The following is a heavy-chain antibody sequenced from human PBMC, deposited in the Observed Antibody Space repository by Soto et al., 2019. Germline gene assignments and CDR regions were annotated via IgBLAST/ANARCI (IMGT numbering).Heavy chain of an antibody. Sequence: GGSLRLSCAASGFIFGNHGMTWVRQAPGRALEWVSTINANAIDTHYADSVKGRFTISRDNSKSTLDLQMNSLRAEDTAIYYCVPWVSAHLYIWGQRTLITSPQ. CDR1: GFIFGNHG. CDR2: INANAIDT. V-gene: IGHV3-23*01. D-gene: IGHD2-8*01. J-gene: IGHJ4*02. CDR3: VPWVSAHLYI.